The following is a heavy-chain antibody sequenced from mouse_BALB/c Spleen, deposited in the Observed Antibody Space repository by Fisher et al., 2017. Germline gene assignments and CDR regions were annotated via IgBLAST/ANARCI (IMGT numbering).Heavy chain of an antibody. V-gene: IGHV1-42*01. D-gene: IGHD1-1*01. Sequence: HKFKGKATLTADKSSSTAYMQLKSLTSEDSAVYYCARSRDYGSSYNWYFDVWGAGTTVTVSS. CDR3: ARSRDYGSSYNWYFDV. J-gene: IGHJ1*01.